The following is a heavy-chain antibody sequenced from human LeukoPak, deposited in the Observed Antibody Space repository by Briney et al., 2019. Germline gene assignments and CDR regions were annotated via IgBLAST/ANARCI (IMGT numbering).Heavy chain of an antibody. D-gene: IGHD4-17*01. J-gene: IGHJ4*02. CDR2: ISPSSDGI. V-gene: IGHV3-21*01. CDR1: GFSFNTYS. CDR3: VRDNFGDYLPFF. Sequence: GGSLRLSCADPGFSFNTYSMNWVRQAPGKGLEWVSSISPSSDGIFYADSLRGRFTVSRDNAKNLLYLHLNSLRVEDTAVYFCVRDNFGDYLPFFWGQGTLVTVSS.